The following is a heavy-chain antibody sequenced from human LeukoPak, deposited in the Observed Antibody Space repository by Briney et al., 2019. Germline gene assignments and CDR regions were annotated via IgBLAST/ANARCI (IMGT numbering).Heavy chain of an antibody. D-gene: IGHD6-19*01. CDR3: ARDCIAVAGTGY. Sequence: ASVKVSCTASGYTFTGYYMHWVRQAPGQGLEWMGWINPNSGGTNYAQKFQGRVTMTRDTSISTAYMELSRLRSDDTAVYYCARDCIAVAGTGYWGQGSLVTVSS. CDR1: GYTFTGYY. V-gene: IGHV1-2*02. J-gene: IGHJ4*02. CDR2: INPNSGGT.